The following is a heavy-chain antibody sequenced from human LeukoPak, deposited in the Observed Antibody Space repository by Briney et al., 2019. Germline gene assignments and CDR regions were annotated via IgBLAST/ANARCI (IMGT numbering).Heavy chain of an antibody. D-gene: IGHD3-3*01. CDR3: AGENGPYDLWSGYYYYGMDV. V-gene: IGHV3-48*01. Sequence: GGSLRLSCAASGFTFSSYSMNWVRQAPGKGLEWVPYISSSSSTIYYADSVKGRFTISRDNAKNSLYLQMNSLRAEDTAVYYCAGENGPYDLWSGYYYYGMDVWGQGTTVTVSS. CDR2: ISSSSSTI. CDR1: GFTFSSYS. J-gene: IGHJ6*02.